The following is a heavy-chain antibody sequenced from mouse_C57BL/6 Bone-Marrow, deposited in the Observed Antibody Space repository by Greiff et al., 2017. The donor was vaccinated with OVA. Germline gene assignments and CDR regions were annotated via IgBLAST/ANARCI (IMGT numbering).Heavy chain of an antibody. CDR1: GYTFTSYW. J-gene: IGHJ1*03. CDR3: ARYHCGNWYFGV. Sequence: VQLQQPGAELVKPGASVKLSCKASGYTFTSYWMHWVQQRPGRGLEWIGRIDTNSGGTKYNEKFKSKATLTVDKPSSTAYMQLISLTSEDSAVYYCARYHCGNWYFGVWGTGTTVTVSS. CDR2: IDTNSGGT. V-gene: IGHV1-72*01.